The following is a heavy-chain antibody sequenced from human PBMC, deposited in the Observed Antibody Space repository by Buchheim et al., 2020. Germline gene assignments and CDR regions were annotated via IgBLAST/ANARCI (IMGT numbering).Heavy chain of an antibody. Sequence: EVQLVESGGGLVQPGGSLRLSCAASGFTFKNHWINWVRQAPGKGLECVANIKQDGSEKYYVDSVKGRLTISRDNAKNSLYLQMNSMRAEDTAVYYCARSTGFRMDVWGKGTT. J-gene: IGHJ6*03. CDR1: GFTFKNHW. CDR3: ARSTGFRMDV. D-gene: IGHD1-14*01. CDR2: IKQDGSEK. V-gene: IGHV3-7*01.